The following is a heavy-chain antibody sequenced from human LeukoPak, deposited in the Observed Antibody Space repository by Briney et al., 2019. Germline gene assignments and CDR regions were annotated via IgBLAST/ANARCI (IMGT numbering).Heavy chain of an antibody. D-gene: IGHD3-9*01. J-gene: IGHJ4*02. CDR3: AISLRYFDWCFDY. V-gene: IGHV1-8*01. Sequence: ASVKVSCKASGYTFTSYDINWVRQATGQGLEWMGWMNPNSGNTGYAQKFQGRVTMTRNTSISTAYMELSSLRSEDTAVYYCAISLRYFDWCFDYWGQGTLVTVSS. CDR2: MNPNSGNT. CDR1: GYTFTSYD.